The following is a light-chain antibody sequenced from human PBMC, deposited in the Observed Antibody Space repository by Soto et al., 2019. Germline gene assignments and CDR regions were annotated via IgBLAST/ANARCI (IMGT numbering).Light chain of an antibody. J-gene: IGLJ1*01. Sequence: QSALTQPPSASGSPGQSVTISCTGTKSDIGVYDFVSWYQHHPGKAPRLIIYEVVQRPSGVPDRFSGSKSGNTASLTVSGXQAADEADYFCKSYAGSNTYVFGSGTKVT. CDR3: KSYAGSNTYV. CDR1: KSDIGVYDF. V-gene: IGLV2-8*01. CDR2: EVV.